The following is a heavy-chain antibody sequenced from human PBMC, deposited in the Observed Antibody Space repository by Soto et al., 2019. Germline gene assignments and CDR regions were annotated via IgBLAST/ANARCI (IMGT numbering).Heavy chain of an antibody. CDR1: GYTFTNYG. Sequence: QVQLVQSGAEVKKPGASVKVSCKASGYTFTNYGITWVRQAPGQGLEWVGWISGHNGNTNYAQKLQDRVTMTTDTSTSTGYKELRGLRSDDTAVYYCARGGDSYGYEANFDYWGHGTLVTVSS. J-gene: IGHJ4*03. V-gene: IGHV1-18*01. CDR2: ISGHNGNT. D-gene: IGHD5-18*01. CDR3: ARGGDSYGYEANFDY.